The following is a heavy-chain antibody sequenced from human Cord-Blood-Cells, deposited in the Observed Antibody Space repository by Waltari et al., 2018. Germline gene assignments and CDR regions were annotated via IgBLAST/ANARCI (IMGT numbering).Heavy chain of an antibody. CDR1: GYTFTSYA. J-gene: IGHJ4*02. D-gene: IGHD6-13*01. V-gene: IGHV7-4-1*02. CDR3: ARKPPTYAREPNIAAAGTDY. CDR2: INTNTGKP. Sequence: QVQLVQSGSELKKPGASVKVSCKASGYTFTSYAMNWVRQAPGQGLEWMGWINTNTGKPTYAQGFTGRFVFSLDTSVSTAYLQISSLKAEDTAVYYCARKPPTYAREPNIAAAGTDYWGQGTLVTVSS.